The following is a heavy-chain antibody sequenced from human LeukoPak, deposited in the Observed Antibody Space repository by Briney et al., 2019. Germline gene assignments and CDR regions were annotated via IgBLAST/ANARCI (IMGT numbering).Heavy chain of an antibody. V-gene: IGHV3-23*01. Sequence: GGSLRLSCAASGFTFRSYAMSWVRQAPGKGLEWVSTVTGGGGTTYYADSVKGRFTISRDNSKNTVYLQLNSLRADDTAAYYCAKDCPRVGYTSGWSSNSFDHWGQGTLVTVSS. CDR2: VTGGGGTT. CDR1: GFTFRSYA. CDR3: AKDCPRVGYTSGWSSNSFDH. D-gene: IGHD6-19*01. J-gene: IGHJ4*02.